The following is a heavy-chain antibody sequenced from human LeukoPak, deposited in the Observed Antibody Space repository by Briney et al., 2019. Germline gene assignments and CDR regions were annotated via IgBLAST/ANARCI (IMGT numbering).Heavy chain of an antibody. CDR1: GGTFSSYA. CDR3: ARDSILGGWILNYNWFDP. J-gene: IGHJ5*02. Sequence: GASVKVSCKASGGTFSSYAISWVRQAPGQGLEWMGRIIPIFGTANYAQKFQGRVTITTDESTSTAYMELSSLRSEDTAVYYCARDSILGGWILNYNWFDPLGPGNPGHRLL. D-gene: IGHD6-19*01. V-gene: IGHV1-69*05. CDR2: IIPIFGTA.